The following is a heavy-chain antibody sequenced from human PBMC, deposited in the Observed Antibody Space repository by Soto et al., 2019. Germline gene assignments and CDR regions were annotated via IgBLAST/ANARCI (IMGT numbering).Heavy chain of an antibody. CDR1: GFTFSQYA. J-gene: IGHJ5*02. V-gene: IGHV3-23*01. D-gene: IGHD1-26*01. CDR2: MSGSGGSS. CDR3: AKCPYSGSYYWFDP. Sequence: GSLRLSCAASGFTFSQYAMSWLRQAPGKGLEWVSGMSGSGGSSSYADSVKGRVTISRDNSKNTLYLQMNSLRAEDTAVYYCAKCPYSGSYYWFDPWGQGTLVTVSS.